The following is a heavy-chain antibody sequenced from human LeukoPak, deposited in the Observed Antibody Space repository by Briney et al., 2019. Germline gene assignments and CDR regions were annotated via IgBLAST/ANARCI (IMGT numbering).Heavy chain of an antibody. CDR1: GGTFSSYA. D-gene: IGHD6-6*01. Sequence: SVKVPCKASGGTFSSYAISWVRQAPGQGLEWMGGIIPIFGTANYAQKFQGRVTITADESTSTAYMELSSLRSEDTAVYYCASIGGLAARSYYYYMDVWGKGTTVTVSS. V-gene: IGHV1-69*13. CDR2: IIPIFGTA. CDR3: ASIGGLAARSYYYYMDV. J-gene: IGHJ6*03.